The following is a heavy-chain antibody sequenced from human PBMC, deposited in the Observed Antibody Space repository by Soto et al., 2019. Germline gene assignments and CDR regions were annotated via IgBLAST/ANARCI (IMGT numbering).Heavy chain of an antibody. V-gene: IGHV3-23*01. D-gene: IGHD5-12*01. CDR3: AKDQAGGWISHGYDH. Sequence: VHLLQSGGDLVQPGGSLRLSCAASGFSFSGYAMSWVRQAPGKGLEWVSGVSNSGGSTFYADSVKGRFTISRDNSENMLYLQMNSLTAEDTGVYFCAKDQAGGWISHGYDHWGQGSRVAVSA. J-gene: IGHJ5*02. CDR1: GFSFSGYA. CDR2: VSNSGGST.